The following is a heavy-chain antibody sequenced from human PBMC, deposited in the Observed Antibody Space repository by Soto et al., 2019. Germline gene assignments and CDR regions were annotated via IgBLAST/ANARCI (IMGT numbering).Heavy chain of an antibody. D-gene: IGHD6-19*01. CDR2: IYHSGST. CDR3: ARVAVAGTRFDY. CDR1: GGSISSSNW. Sequence: QVQLQESGPGLVKPSGTLSLTCAVSGGSISSSNWWSWVRQPPGKGLEWIGEIYHSGSTNYNPSLKRRVTLSVDKSKNQFSLKLSSVTAADTAVYSCARVAVAGTRFDYWGQGTLVTVSS. J-gene: IGHJ4*02. V-gene: IGHV4-4*02.